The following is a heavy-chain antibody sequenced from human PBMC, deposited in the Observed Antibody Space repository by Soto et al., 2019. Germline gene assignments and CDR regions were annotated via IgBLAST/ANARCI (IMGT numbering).Heavy chain of an antibody. D-gene: IGHD3-22*01. J-gene: IGHJ4*02. Sequence: GGSLRLSCAASGFTFGSYAMSWVRLAPGKGLEWVSVAGPSGSSTFYADSVRGRFTISRDNVENTLYLQMNSLRVADTALYFCAITYYYDSTGYYRTFDYWGQGTLVTVSS. CDR1: GFTFGSYA. CDR3: AITYYYDSTGYYRTFDY. V-gene: IGHV3-23*01. CDR2: AGPSGSST.